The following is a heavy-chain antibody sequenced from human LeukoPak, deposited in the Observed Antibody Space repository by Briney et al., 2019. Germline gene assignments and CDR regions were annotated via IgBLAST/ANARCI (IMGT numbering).Heavy chain of an antibody. CDR2: INPAGNTI. CDR3: ATLAWPGVAGTDLSHYNAMDV. J-gene: IGHJ6*02. D-gene: IGHD6-19*01. Sequence: GGSLRLSCAPSGFTFSSFEMNWVRQAPGKGLEWISYINPAGNTISYSDSVKGRFTISRDNAKNSLYLQMSSLRPEDTALYYCATLAWPGVAGTDLSHYNAMDVWGQGTTVTVSS. CDR1: GFTFSSFE. V-gene: IGHV3-48*03.